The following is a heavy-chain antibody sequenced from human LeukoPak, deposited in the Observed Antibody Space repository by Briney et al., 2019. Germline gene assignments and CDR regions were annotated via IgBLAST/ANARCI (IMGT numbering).Heavy chain of an antibody. D-gene: IGHD6-19*01. J-gene: IGHJ4*02. CDR2: INHSGST. V-gene: IGHV4-34*01. CDR1: GGSFSGYY. CDR3: ARGFAVAGPFDY. Sequence: KPSETLSLTCAVYGGSFSGYYWSWIRQPPGKGLEWIGEINHSGSTNYNPSLKSRVTISVDTSKNQFSLKLSSVTAADTAVYYCARGFAVAGPFDYWGQGTLVTVSS.